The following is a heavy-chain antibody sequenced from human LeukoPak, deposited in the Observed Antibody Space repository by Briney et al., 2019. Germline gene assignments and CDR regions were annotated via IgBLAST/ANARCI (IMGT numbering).Heavy chain of an antibody. CDR2: IYPGDSDT. D-gene: IGHD1-26*01. CDR3: ARHGSGSSDAFDI. J-gene: IGHJ3*02. Sequence: GESLKISCKGSGYSFTSYWIGWVRQMPGKGLEWMGTIYPGDSDTRYGPSFQGQVTISADKSISTAYLQWSSLKASDTAMYYCARHGSGSSDAFDIWGQGTMVTVSS. CDR1: GYSFTSYW. V-gene: IGHV5-51*01.